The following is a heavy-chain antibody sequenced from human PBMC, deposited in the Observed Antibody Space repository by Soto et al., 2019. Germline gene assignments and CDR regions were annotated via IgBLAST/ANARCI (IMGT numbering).Heavy chain of an antibody. D-gene: IGHD2-15*01. Sequence: EVQLVESGGGLVQPGGSLRLSCAASGFTFSSYWMHWVRQAPGKGLVWVSRINSDGSSTSYADSVKGRFSISRDNAKDPVYLRRDSLRAEATAVYYCASGGRIVVVVAATTPPYYWGQGALVTVSS. V-gene: IGHV3-74*01. CDR2: INSDGSST. J-gene: IGHJ4*02. CDR1: GFTFSSYW. CDR3: ASGGRIVVVVAATTPPYY.